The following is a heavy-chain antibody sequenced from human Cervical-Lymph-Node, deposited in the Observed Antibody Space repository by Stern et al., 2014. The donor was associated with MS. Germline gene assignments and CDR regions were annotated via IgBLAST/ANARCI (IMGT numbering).Heavy chain of an antibody. J-gene: IGHJ4*02. V-gene: IGHV3-53*01. CDR3: ARGWLFD. D-gene: IGHD3-9*01. CDR2: IDSGGST. Sequence: EDQLVESGGGLIQPGGSLRLSCAASGFTVNSNYMSWVRQAPGKGLECVSVIDSGGSTYYADSVKARFTISRDNSKNTLYLQMNSLRTDDTAVYYCARGWLFDWGQGTLVTVSS. CDR1: GFTVNSNY.